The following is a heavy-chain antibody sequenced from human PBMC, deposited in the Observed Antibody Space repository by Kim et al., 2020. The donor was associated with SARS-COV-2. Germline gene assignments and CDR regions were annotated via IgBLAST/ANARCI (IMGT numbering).Heavy chain of an antibody. J-gene: IGHJ4*02. CDR3: ARGATNTMVRGGDDETAFEY. CDR2: IWYDGSNK. CDR1: GFTFSSYG. Sequence: GGSLRLSCAASGFTFSSYGMHWVRQAPGKGLEWVAVIWYDGSNKYYADSVKGRFTISRDNSKNTLYLQMNSLRAEDTAVYYCARGATNTMVRGGDDETAFEYWGQGSLGTVSS. V-gene: IGHV3-33*01. D-gene: IGHD3-10*01.